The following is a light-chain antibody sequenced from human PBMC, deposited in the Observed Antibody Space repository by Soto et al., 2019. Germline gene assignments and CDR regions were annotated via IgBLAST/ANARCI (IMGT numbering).Light chain of an antibody. J-gene: IGKJ3*01. Sequence: EIVLTQSPGTLSLSPGERATLSCRASQSITNSYLAWYQQKPGQAPRLLVYGASSRATGILDRFSGSGSGTDFTLIISRLEPEDFAVYYCQQYGSSRFTFGPGTKVDIK. CDR1: QSITNSY. CDR2: GAS. CDR3: QQYGSSRFT. V-gene: IGKV3-20*01.